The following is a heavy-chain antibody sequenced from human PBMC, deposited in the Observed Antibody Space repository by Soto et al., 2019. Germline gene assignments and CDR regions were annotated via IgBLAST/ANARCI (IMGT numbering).Heavy chain of an antibody. V-gene: IGHV4-31*03. D-gene: IGHD6-13*01. J-gene: IGHJ6*03. CDR1: GGSISSGGYY. CDR2: IYYRGST. Sequence: SETLSLTCTVSGGSISSGGYYWSWIRQHPGKGVEGSGYIYYRGSTYYNPSLKSRVTISVDTSKNQFSLKLSSVTAADTAVYYCASRSSRWSKPSSSYYDINVWDKRPRITVSS. CDR3: ASRSSRWSKPSSSYYDINV.